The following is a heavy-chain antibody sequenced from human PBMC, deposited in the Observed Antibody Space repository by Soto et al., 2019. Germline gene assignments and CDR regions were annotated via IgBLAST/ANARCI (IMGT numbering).Heavy chain of an antibody. CDR3: AKGLVRTYVVGWFDP. CDR1: GFTFDDYA. Sequence: EVQLVESGGGLVQPGRSLRLSCAASGFTFDDYAMHWVRQAPGKGLEWVSGISWNSGSIGYAASVKGRSTISRDNAKNSLYLPMHSLRAADTALYYCAKGLVRTYVVGWFDPWGQGTLVTVSS. V-gene: IGHV3-9*01. CDR2: ISWNSGSI. D-gene: IGHD3-9*01. J-gene: IGHJ5*02.